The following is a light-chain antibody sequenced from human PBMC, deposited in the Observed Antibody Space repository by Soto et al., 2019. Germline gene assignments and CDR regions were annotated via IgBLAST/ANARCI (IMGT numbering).Light chain of an antibody. CDR1: QSVSSN. CDR3: QQYNNWPRT. V-gene: IGKV3-15*01. J-gene: IGKJ1*01. CDR2: GAS. Sequence: EIVMTQSPATLSVSPGERATLSCGASQSVSSNLAWYQQKPGQAPRLLIYGASTRATGIPARFSGSGSGIEFTLTISSLQSEDFAVYYCQQYNNWPRTFGQGTQVDIK.